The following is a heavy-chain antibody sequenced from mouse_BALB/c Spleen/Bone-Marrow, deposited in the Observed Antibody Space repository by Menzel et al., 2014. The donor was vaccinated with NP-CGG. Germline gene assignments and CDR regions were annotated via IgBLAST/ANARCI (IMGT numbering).Heavy chain of an antibody. Sequence: VQLQQSGPGLVQPSQSLSITCTVSGFSLTSYGVHWVRQSPGKGLEWLGVIWSGRSTDYNAAFISRLSISKDNSKSQVFFKMNSLQANDTAIYYCAGNLGGAWFAYWGQGTLVTVSA. J-gene: IGHJ3*01. CDR1: GFSLTSYG. V-gene: IGHV2-2*02. CDR3: AGNLGGAWFAY. CDR2: IWSGRST.